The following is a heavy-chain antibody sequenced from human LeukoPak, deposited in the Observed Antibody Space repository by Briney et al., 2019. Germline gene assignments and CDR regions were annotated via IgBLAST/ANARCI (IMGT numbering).Heavy chain of an antibody. CDR1: GFTVSSFE. V-gene: IGHV3-48*03. CDR3: ARKDYSSSWYYFDY. CDR2: ISSSGSPI. J-gene: IGHJ4*02. Sequence: PGGSLRLSCAASGFTVSSFEMNWVRQAPGKGLEWVSYISSSGSPIYYADSVKGRFTISRDNAKNSVHLQMNSLRAEDTAVYYCARKDYSSSWYYFDYWGQGTLVTVSS. D-gene: IGHD6-13*01.